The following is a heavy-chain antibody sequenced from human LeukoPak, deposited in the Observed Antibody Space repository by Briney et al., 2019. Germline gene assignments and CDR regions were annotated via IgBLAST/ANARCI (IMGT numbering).Heavy chain of an antibody. V-gene: IGHV4-4*02. Sequence: PSETLSLTCAVSGGSISSSNWWSWIRQRPGKGLEWIGEIYHSGSTNYNPSLKSRVTISVDKSKNQFSLKLSSVTAADTAVYYCARAYVDTAMVGFDYWGQGTLVTVSS. J-gene: IGHJ4*02. D-gene: IGHD5-18*01. CDR1: GGSISSSNW. CDR2: IYHSGST. CDR3: ARAYVDTAMVGFDY.